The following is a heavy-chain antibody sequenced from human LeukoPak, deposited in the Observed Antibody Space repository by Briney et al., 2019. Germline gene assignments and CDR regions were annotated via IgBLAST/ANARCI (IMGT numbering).Heavy chain of an antibody. J-gene: IGHJ3*02. CDR2: IYPGDSKT. Sequence: GESLKISCKGSGYSFTNYWIAWVRQMPGKGLEWMGIIYPGDSKTRYSPSFQGQVTISADRSLSTAYLQWSSLKASDTAMYYCARRGQQLLYDAFDIWGQGAMVTVSS. CDR1: GYSFTNYW. CDR3: ARRGQQLLYDAFDI. D-gene: IGHD6-13*01. V-gene: IGHV5-51*01.